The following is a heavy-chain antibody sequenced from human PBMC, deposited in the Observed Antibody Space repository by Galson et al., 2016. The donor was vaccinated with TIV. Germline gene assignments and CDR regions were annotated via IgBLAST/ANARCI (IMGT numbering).Heavy chain of an antibody. J-gene: IGHJ6*02. D-gene: IGHD6-6*01. CDR1: GYTFTGYY. Sequence: SVKVSCKASGYTFTGYYIHWLRQAPGQGPAWMGWVNPESGDTKYAQEFKGRVTMTRDTSSGTAYMELSSLRLEDTAVYYCTRDRSIAAPRDMDVWGQGTAVTVSS. CDR3: TRDRSIAAPRDMDV. V-gene: IGHV1-2*02. CDR2: VNPESGDT.